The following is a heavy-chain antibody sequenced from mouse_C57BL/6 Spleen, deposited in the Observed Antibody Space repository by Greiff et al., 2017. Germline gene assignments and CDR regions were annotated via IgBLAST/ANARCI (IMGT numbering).Heavy chain of an antibody. J-gene: IGHJ1*03. D-gene: IGHD2-3*01. CDR3: TRGDGYYAWYFDV. CDR2: ISSGGDYI. V-gene: IGHV5-9-1*02. CDR1: GFTFSSYA. Sequence: EVKVVESGEGLVKPGGSLKLSCAASGFTFSSYAMSWVRQTPEKRLEWVAYISSGGDYIYYADTVKGRFTISRDNARNTLYLQMSSLKSEDTAMYYCTRGDGYYAWYFDVWGTGTTVTVSS.